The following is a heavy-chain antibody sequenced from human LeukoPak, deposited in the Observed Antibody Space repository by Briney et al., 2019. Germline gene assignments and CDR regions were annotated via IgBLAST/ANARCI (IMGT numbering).Heavy chain of an antibody. D-gene: IGHD2-21*01. CDR1: GGTFSSYA. Sequence: ASVKVSCKASGGTFSSYAISWVRQAPGQGLEWMGWISAYNGNTNYAQKLQGRVTMTTDTSTSTAYMELRSLRSDDTAVYYCARDLLDAFDIWGQGTMVTVSS. CDR2: ISAYNGNT. J-gene: IGHJ3*02. CDR3: ARDLLDAFDI. V-gene: IGHV1-18*01.